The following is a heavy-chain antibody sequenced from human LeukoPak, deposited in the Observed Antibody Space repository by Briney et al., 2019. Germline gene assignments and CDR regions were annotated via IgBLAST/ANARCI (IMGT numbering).Heavy chain of an antibody. Sequence: PSETLSLTCTVSGGSVSRGNYYWSWIRQPPGKRLEWIGYIHYSGSTNYNPSLNSRVTISVDTSKNQFSLRLSSVTAADTAVYYCARYGITIVRGGKYYFDSWGQGTLVTVSS. J-gene: IGHJ4*02. V-gene: IGHV4-61*01. CDR2: IHYSGST. CDR1: GGSVSRGNYY. D-gene: IGHD3-10*01. CDR3: ARYGITIVRGGKYYFDS.